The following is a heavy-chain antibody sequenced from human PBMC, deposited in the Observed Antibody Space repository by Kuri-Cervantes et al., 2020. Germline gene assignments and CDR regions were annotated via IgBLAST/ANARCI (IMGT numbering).Heavy chain of an antibody. V-gene: IGHV2-5*02. Sequence: SGPTLVKPTQTLTLTCTFSGFSLNTNGAGVGWIRQPLGKALEWLALIFWDDDKRYSPSLKNKLTITKDTSKNQVVLTFTNMDPVDTATYYCARRPARGSLFDYWGQGALVTVSS. CDR3: ARRPARGSLFDY. CDR2: IFWDDDK. CDR1: GFSLNTNGAG. J-gene: IGHJ4*02. D-gene: IGHD3-10*01.